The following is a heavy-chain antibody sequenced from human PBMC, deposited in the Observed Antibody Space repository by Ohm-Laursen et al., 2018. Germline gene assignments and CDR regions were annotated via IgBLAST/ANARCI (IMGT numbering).Heavy chain of an antibody. J-gene: IGHJ3*02. Sequence: SLRLSCTASGFTFSSYWMSWVRQAPGKGLEWVANIKQDGSEKYYVDSVTGRFTISRDNAKNSMYLQMNSLRAEDTAVYYCFSGPSWEIWGQGTVVTVSS. CDR2: IKQDGSEK. CDR3: FSGPSWEI. V-gene: IGHV3-7*01. CDR1: GFTFSSYW. D-gene: IGHD1-26*01.